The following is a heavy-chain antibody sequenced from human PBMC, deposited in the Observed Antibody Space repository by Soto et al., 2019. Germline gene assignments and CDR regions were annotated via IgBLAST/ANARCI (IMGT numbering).Heavy chain of an antibody. CDR1: GGSISGYY. V-gene: IGHV4-59*01. CDR3: ARARYYGAKNDF. D-gene: IGHD1-26*01. Sequence: PSETLSLTCTVSGGSISGYYWSWIRQPPGKRPEWLGCIYSSGSTKYNPSLRSRVTLSIDTPRSQFSLRLNSVTAADTAVYYCARARYYGAKNDFWGQGTRVTVSS. J-gene: IGHJ4*02. CDR2: IYSSGST.